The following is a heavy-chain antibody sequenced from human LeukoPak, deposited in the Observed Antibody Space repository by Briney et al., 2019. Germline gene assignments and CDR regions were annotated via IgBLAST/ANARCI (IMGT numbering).Heavy chain of an antibody. V-gene: IGHV1-18*01. D-gene: IGHD4-17*01. CDR2: ISAYNGYT. J-gene: IGHJ3*02. Sequence: ASVKVSCKASGYTFTGYGISWARLAAGQGLDWMGWISAYNGYTHYAQRFQGRVTMTTDTSTSTAYMELRSLRSDDTAVYYCARRPVTRSDAFDIWGQGTMVTVSS. CDR3: ARRPVTRSDAFDI. CDR1: GYTFTGYG.